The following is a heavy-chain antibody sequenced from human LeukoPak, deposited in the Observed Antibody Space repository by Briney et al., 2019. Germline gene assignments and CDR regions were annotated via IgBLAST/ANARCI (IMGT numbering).Heavy chain of an antibody. CDR3: ARSNQADDY. J-gene: IGHJ4*02. V-gene: IGHV3-74*01. CDR2: INPGGSSI. D-gene: IGHD1-14*01. CDR1: GFTFSSYW. Sequence: GGPLRLSCAASGFTFSSYWMPWVRQVPGKGLVWVARINPGGSSITYADSVKGRFTISRDNAKNTLYLQMDSLRAEDTGVYYCARSNQADDYWGQGTLVTVSS.